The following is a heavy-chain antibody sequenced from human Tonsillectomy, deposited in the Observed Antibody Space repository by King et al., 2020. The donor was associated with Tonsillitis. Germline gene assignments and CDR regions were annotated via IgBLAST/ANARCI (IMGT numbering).Heavy chain of an antibody. D-gene: IGHD3-22*01. CDR2: ISYDGSIK. CDR1: EFTFSNYA. CDR3: ATRGSSGYYDY. J-gene: IGHJ4*02. V-gene: IGHV3-30-3*01. Sequence: VQLVESGGGVVQPGRSLRLACAASEFTFSNYAMYWVRQAPGKGLEWVAVISYDGSIKYYADSVQGRFTISRDNSKNTLYLQMNSLTAEDTAVYYCATRGSSGYYDYWGQGTLVTVSS.